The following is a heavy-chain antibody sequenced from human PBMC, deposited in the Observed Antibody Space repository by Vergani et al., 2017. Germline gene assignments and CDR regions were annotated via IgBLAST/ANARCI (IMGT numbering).Heavy chain of an antibody. D-gene: IGHD3-16*01. CDR1: GGSISSGSYY. V-gene: IGHV4-61*02. Sequence: QVQLQESGPGLVKPSQTLSLTCTVSGGSISSGSYYWSWIRQPAGKGLEWIGRIYTSGSTNYNPSLKSRVTISVDTSKNQFSLKLSSVTAADTAVYYCAKVRGLGGWFDPWGQGTLVTVSS. J-gene: IGHJ5*02. CDR3: AKVRGLGGWFDP. CDR2: IYTSGST.